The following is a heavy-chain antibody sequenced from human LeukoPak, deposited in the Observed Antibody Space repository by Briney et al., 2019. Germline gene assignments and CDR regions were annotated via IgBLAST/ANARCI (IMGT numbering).Heavy chain of an antibody. Sequence: PSETLSLTCTISGGSISSSDYYWGWIRQPPGKGLEWIGSMYYSGSTNYNPSLKSRVTISVDTSKNQFSLKLSSVTAADTAVYYCAREYYYDSKSIDYWGQGTLVTVSS. V-gene: IGHV4-39*07. CDR2: MYYSGST. CDR3: AREYYYDSKSIDY. D-gene: IGHD3-22*01. CDR1: GGSISSSDYY. J-gene: IGHJ4*02.